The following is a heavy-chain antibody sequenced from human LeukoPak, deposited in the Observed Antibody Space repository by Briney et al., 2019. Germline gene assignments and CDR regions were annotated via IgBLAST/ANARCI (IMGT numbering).Heavy chain of an antibody. CDR1: GYTFTGYY. J-gene: IGHJ6*02. Sequence: ASVKVSCKASGYTFTGYYMHWVRQAPGQGLEWMGWINPNSGGTNYAQKFRGRVTMSRDTSISTAYMELSRLRSDDTAVYYCARVGYCSSTSCYTYYYYGMDVWGQGTTVTVSS. V-gene: IGHV1-2*02. CDR2: INPNSGGT. CDR3: ARVGYCSSTSCYTYYYYGMDV. D-gene: IGHD2-2*02.